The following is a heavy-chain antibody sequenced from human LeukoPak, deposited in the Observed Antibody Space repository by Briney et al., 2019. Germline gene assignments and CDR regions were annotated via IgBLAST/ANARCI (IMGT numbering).Heavy chain of an antibody. V-gene: IGHV4-38-2*02. Sequence: SETLSLTCTVSGYSISSGFYWGWIRQPPGKGPEWIGSIYHSGSTYYNPSLKSRVTISVDTSKNQFSLKLSSVTAADTAVYYCARVYSSGYYQYWYFDLWGRGTLVTVSS. J-gene: IGHJ2*01. D-gene: IGHD3-22*01. CDR2: IYHSGST. CDR3: ARVYSSGYYQYWYFDL. CDR1: GYSISSGFY.